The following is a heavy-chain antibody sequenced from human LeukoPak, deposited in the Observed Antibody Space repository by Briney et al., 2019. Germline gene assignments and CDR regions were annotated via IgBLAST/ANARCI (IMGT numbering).Heavy chain of an antibody. CDR3: ARDREAAAVEYYYYMDV. D-gene: IGHD6-13*01. CDR2: IYHSGST. J-gene: IGHJ6*03. V-gene: IGHV4-38-2*02. Sequence: SETLSLTCTVSGYSISSGYYWGWIRQPPGKGLEWIGSIYHSGSTYYNPSLKSRVTISVDRSKNQFSLKMTSVTAADTAVYYCARDREAAAVEYYYYMDVWGKGTTVTVSS. CDR1: GYSISSGYY.